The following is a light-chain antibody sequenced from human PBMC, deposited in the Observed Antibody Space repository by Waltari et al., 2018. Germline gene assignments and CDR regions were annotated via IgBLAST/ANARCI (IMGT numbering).Light chain of an antibody. CDR2: VNSDGSH. J-gene: IGLJ3*02. Sequence: QLVLTQSPSASASLGASVRLTCTLSSGHSSNVIAWLQQQPQKGPRYLMKVNSDGSHSKGGAIPDRFSGSSSGAERYLTISSLQSEDEADYYCQTGGHGTWVFGGGTRLTVL. CDR3: QTGGHGTWV. CDR1: SGHSSNV. V-gene: IGLV4-69*01.